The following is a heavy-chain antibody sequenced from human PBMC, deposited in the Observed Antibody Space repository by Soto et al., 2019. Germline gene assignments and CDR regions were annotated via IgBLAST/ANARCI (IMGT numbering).Heavy chain of an antibody. CDR2: IYHSGST. CDR3: ARDPVVPAAIGVFYGMDV. CDR1: GGSISSGGYS. J-gene: IGHJ6*02. V-gene: IGHV4-30-2*01. Sequence: SETLSLTCAVSGGSISSGGYSWSWIRQPPGKGLEWIGYIYHSGSTYYNPSLKSRVTISVDRSKNQFSLKLSSVTAADTAVYYCARDPVVPAAIGVFYGMDVWGQGTTVTVSS. D-gene: IGHD2-2*02.